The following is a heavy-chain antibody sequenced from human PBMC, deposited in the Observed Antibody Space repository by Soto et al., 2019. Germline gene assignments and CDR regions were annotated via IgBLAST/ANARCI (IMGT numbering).Heavy chain of an antibody. Sequence: PGGSLRLSCAASGFTSSNSDMNWVHQAPGKGLEWVSGVSWNGSRTHYADSVKGRFIISRDNSRNTLYLQTNSLRAEDTAVYYCVRKTARCMNWFDPWGQGTLVTVSS. D-gene: IGHD2-15*01. CDR2: VSWNGSRT. J-gene: IGHJ5*02. CDR1: GFTSSNSD. CDR3: VRKTARCMNWFDP. V-gene: IGHV3-35*01.